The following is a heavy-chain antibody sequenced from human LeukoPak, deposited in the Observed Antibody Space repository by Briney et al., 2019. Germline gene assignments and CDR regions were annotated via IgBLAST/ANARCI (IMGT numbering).Heavy chain of an antibody. J-gene: IGHJ6*03. CDR2: IYYSGST. D-gene: IGHD5-12*01. Sequence: SETLSLTCTVSGGSISSSSYYCGWIRQPPGKGLEWIGSIYYSGSTYYNPSLKSRVTISVDTSKNQFSLKLSSVTAADTAVYYCARQGGGYDPYYYYYMDVWGKGTTVTVSS. V-gene: IGHV4-39*01. CDR3: ARQGGGYDPYYYYYMDV. CDR1: GGSISSSSYY.